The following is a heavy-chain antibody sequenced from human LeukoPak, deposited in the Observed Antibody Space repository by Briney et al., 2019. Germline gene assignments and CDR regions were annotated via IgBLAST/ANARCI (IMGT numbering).Heavy chain of an antibody. V-gene: IGHV4-31*03. J-gene: IGHJ4*02. D-gene: IGHD3-22*01. Sequence: PSQTLSLTCTVSGFSISSGGYYWSWIRQHPGKGLEWIGYIYYSGSTYYNPSLKSRVTISVDTSKNQFSLKLSSVTAADTAVYYCARVGGRYYDSSGYYYVGYWGQGTLVTVSS. CDR1: GFSISSGGYY. CDR2: IYYSGST. CDR3: ARVGGRYYDSSGYYYVGY.